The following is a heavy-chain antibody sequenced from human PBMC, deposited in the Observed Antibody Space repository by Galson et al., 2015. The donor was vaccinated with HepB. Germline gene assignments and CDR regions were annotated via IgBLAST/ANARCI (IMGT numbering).Heavy chain of an antibody. J-gene: IGHJ6*02. V-gene: IGHV1-69*13. CDR1: GGTFSSYA. D-gene: IGHD3-3*01. Sequence: SVKVSCKASGGTFSSYAISWVRQAPGQGLEWMGGIIPIFGTANYAQKFQGRVTITADESTSTAYMELSSLRSEDTALYYCASGYDFWSGQSFPYYYYGMDVWGQGTTVTVSS. CDR3: ASGYDFWSGQSFPYYYYGMDV. CDR2: IIPIFGTA.